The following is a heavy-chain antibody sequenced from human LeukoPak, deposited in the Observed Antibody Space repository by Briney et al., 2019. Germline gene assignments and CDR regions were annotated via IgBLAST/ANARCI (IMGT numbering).Heavy chain of an antibody. D-gene: IGHD2-15*01. V-gene: IGHV4-39*01. J-gene: IGHJ4*02. CDR3: ARQGDGRRAYDH. CDR2: ISDSANT. Sequence: AETLTLTCTASGGSISSSSYYWGRMRQPPGKGMEWIMTISDSANTYYNPSLRSRVTISEDTSKNQFSLKLTTVTAADTAVYYCARQGDGRRAYDHWGQGTLVTVSS. CDR1: GGSISSSSYY.